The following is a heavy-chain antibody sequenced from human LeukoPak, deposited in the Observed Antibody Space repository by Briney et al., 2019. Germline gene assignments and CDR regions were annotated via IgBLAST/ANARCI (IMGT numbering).Heavy chain of an antibody. CDR2: ISYDGSNK. CDR3: ENGFCERWDFLIVYYPPDFDY. J-gene: IGHJ4*02. Sequence: PGRSLRLSCAASGFTFSSYGMHWVRQAPGKGLEWVAVISYDGSNKYYADSVKGRFTISRDNSKNTLYLEMNSLRAEDTAVYYCENGFCERWDFLIVYYPPDFDYGGREPLVTVSS. V-gene: IGHV3-30*18. D-gene: IGHD3-3*01. CDR1: GFTFSSYG.